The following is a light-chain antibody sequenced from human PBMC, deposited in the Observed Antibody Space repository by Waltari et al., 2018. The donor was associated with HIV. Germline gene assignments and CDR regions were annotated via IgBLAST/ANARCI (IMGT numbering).Light chain of an antibody. J-gene: IGLJ2*01. CDR1: SGSVSTTYY. CDR3: VLYMGSGISV. Sequence: QTVVTQEPSFSVSPGGTVTLTCGLSSGSVSTTYYPSWYQHTPGQAPRTLIYNTTTRSSGGPDRFSGSILGNKAALNITGAQADDECDYYCVLYMGSGISVFGGGTKLTVL. V-gene: IGLV8-61*01. CDR2: NTT.